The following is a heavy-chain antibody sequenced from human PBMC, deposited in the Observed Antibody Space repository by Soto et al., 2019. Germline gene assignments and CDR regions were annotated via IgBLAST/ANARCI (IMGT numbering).Heavy chain of an antibody. CDR1: GFTFSSYA. D-gene: IGHD5-12*01. Sequence: EVQLLESGGGLVQPGGSLRLSCAASGFTFSSYAMSWVRQAPGKGLEWVSAISGSGGSTYYADSVKGRFTISRDNSKNRLYRQMNSLRADDTAVYYGALEGSGYGPRGDVDYWGQGTLVTFSS. CDR3: ALEGSGYGPRGDVDY. V-gene: IGHV3-23*01. CDR2: ISGSGGST. J-gene: IGHJ4*02.